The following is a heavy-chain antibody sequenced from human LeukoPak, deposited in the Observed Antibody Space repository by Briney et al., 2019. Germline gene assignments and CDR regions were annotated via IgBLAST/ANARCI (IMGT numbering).Heavy chain of an antibody. Sequence: ASVKVSCKASGYTFTSYGISWVRQAPGQGLEWMGWINPNSGGTNYAQKFQGRVTMTRDTSISTAYMELSRLRSDDTAVYYCARGHGDFDAFDIWGQGTMVTVSS. V-gene: IGHV1-2*02. CDR3: ARGHGDFDAFDI. CDR1: GYTFTSYG. CDR2: INPNSGGT. D-gene: IGHD4-17*01. J-gene: IGHJ3*02.